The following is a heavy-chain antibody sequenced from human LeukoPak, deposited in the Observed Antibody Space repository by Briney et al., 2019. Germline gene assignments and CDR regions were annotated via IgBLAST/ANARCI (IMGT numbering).Heavy chain of an antibody. CDR3: ARDHLRTYYYSSGSYDFRYGMDV. Sequence: GASVKVSCKASGYTFTGYYMHWVRQAPGQGLEWMGWINPNSGGTNYAQKFQGRVTMTRDTSISTAYMELSRLRSDDTAVYYCARDHLRTYYYSSGSYDFRYGMDVWGQGTTVTVSS. J-gene: IGHJ6*02. CDR2: INPNSGGT. CDR1: GYTFTGYY. V-gene: IGHV1-2*02. D-gene: IGHD3-10*01.